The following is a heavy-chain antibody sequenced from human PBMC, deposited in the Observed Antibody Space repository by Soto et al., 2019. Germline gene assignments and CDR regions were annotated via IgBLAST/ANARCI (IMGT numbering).Heavy chain of an antibody. CDR3: ARDGDGSGYFLDY. D-gene: IGHD3-22*01. CDR2: IYSSGST. V-gene: IGHV4-31*03. CDR1: GGSISSGGYY. Sequence: QVQLQESGPGLVKPSQTLSLICTVSGGSISSGGYYWSWIRQHPGKGLEWIGYIYSSGSTYYNPSLKSRVSIPLDTSKNHFSLNLSSVTAADTAVYYCARDGDGSGYFLDYWGQGTLVTVSS. J-gene: IGHJ4*02.